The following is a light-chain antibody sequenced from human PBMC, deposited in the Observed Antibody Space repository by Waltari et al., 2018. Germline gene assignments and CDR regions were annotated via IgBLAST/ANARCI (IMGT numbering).Light chain of an antibody. CDR1: QSIDSTY. J-gene: IGKJ1*01. Sequence: EIVLTQSPGTLSLSPGERATLSCRASQSIDSTYLAWYQHKPGQPPRLLIYGASNRATGISDRFSGSVSGTDFTLTISRLDPEDFAVYYCQYYDSSPLWTFGQGTKVEIK. CDR2: GAS. V-gene: IGKV3-20*01. CDR3: QYYDSSPLWT.